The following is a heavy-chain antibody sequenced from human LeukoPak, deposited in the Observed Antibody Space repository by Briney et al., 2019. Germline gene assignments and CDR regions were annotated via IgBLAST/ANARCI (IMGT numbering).Heavy chain of an antibody. CDR3: ARDYYGSGSYYNDAFDI. J-gene: IGHJ3*02. D-gene: IGHD3-10*01. CDR1: GGSISSGGYY. CDR2: IYYSGST. Sequence: SETLSLTCTVSGGSISSGGYYWSWLRQHPGKGLEWIVYIYYSGSTYYNPSLKSRVTISVDTSKNQFSLKLSSVTAADTAVYYCARDYYGSGSYYNDAFDIWGQGTMVTVSS. V-gene: IGHV4-31*03.